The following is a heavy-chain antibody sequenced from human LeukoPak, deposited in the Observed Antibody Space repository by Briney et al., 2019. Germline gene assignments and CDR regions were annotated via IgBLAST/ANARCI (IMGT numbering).Heavy chain of an antibody. CDR3: AKDYGDPSGYFDY. D-gene: IGHD4-17*01. Sequence: PGGSLRLSCAASGFTFSSYWMSWVRQAPGKGLEWVSYVSSSGSTIYYADSVKGRFTISRDNAKNSLYLQMNSLRAEDTAVYYCAKDYGDPSGYFDYWGQGTLVTVSS. J-gene: IGHJ4*02. CDR1: GFTFSSYW. CDR2: VSSSGSTI. V-gene: IGHV3-48*04.